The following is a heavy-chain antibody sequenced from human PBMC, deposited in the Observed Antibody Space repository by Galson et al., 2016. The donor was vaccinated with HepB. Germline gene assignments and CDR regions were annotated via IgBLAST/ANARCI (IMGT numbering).Heavy chain of an antibody. Sequence: QSGAEVKKPGEPLKISCRGYGYYFPSYWIAWVRQKPGKGLEWMGIIYPDKSESRYVKYSPSFQGQVTISVDKSISTAYLQWNSLKASDIATYYCARHGGSGYFFYGVDVWGQGTTVTVSS. V-gene: IGHV5-51*01. CDR3: ARHGGSGYFFYGVDV. D-gene: IGHD3-10*01. J-gene: IGHJ6*02. CDR1: GYYFPSYW. CDR2: IYPDKSES.